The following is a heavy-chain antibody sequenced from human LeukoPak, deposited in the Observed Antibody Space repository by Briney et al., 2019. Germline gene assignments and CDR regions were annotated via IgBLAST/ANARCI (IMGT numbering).Heavy chain of an antibody. CDR3: ARESITGHRDYDY. V-gene: IGHV3-48*01. CDR2: ISSGSRTI. CDR1: GFTFGSYS. Sequence: GGSLRLSCAAPGFTFGSYSMNWVRQAPGKGLEWISYISSGSRTIYYADSVEGRFTVSRDNAKNSLYLQMRSLRAEDTAVYYCARESITGHRDYDYWGQGTLVTVSS. D-gene: IGHD1-20*01. J-gene: IGHJ4*02.